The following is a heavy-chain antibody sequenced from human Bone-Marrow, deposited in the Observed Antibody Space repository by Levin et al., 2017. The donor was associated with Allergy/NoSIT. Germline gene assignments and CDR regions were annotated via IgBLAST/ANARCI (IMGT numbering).Heavy chain of an antibody. V-gene: IGHV3-23*01. D-gene: IGHD1-26*01. CDR1: GFTFNKYG. CDR2: IGGSGVDS. J-gene: IGHJ6*02. Sequence: GGSLRLSCTASGFTFNKYGLTWVRQAPGKGLEWVASIGGSGVDSNYADSVRGRFTITRDMNMISLQMISLRVEDTAIYYCAKDPMWDRYNFDMDDWGQGTSVIVSS. CDR3: AKDPMWDRYNFDMDD.